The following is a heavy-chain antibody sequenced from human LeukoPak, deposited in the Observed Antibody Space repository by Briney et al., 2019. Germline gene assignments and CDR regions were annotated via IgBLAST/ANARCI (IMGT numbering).Heavy chain of an antibody. Sequence: SETLSLTCTMSGGSISTSSSYWGWIRQPPGKGLEWIGSIYYSGSTYYNPSLKSRVTISVDTSKNQFSLKLSSVTAADTAVYYCARRSQAYYDSSGYYHNPPYAAFDIWGQGTMVTVSS. CDR2: IYYSGST. V-gene: IGHV4-39*01. CDR1: GGSISTSSSY. CDR3: ARRSQAYYDSSGYYHNPPYAAFDI. J-gene: IGHJ3*02. D-gene: IGHD3-22*01.